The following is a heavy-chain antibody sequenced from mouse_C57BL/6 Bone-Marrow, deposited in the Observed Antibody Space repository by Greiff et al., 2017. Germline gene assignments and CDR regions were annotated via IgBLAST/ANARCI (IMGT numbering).Heavy chain of an antibody. CDR2: IYPRSGNT. Sequence: VQLQQSGAELARPGASVKLSCKASGCTFTSYGISWVKQRTGQGLEWIGEIYPRSGNTYYNEKFKGKATLTADKSSSTAYMELRSLTSEDSAVYFCARSGYYVDYYAMDYWGQGTSVTVSS. CDR3: ARSGYYVDYYAMDY. J-gene: IGHJ4*01. V-gene: IGHV1-81*01. D-gene: IGHD2-3*01. CDR1: GCTFTSYG.